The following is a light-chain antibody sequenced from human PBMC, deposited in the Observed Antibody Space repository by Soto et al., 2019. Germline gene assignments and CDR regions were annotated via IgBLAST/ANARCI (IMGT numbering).Light chain of an antibody. CDR2: VEGSGNY. CDR1: SGPTSYS. V-gene: IGLV4-60*02. Sequence: QSVLTQSSSASASLGSSVRLTCTLSSGPTSYSIAWHQQRPGKAPQYLMRVEGSGNYNKVSGVPDRFSGSSSGADRYLTISTLQFEDEADYYCETWDTLAQRVFGGGTKLTVL. CDR3: ETWDTLAQRV. J-gene: IGLJ2*01.